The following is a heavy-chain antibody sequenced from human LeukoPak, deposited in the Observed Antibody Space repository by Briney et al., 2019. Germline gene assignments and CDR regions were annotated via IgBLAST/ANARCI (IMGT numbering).Heavy chain of an antibody. CDR3: AKRGYCSRGSCPSNPFNV. CDR2: ISGSGDST. J-gene: IGHJ3*01. D-gene: IGHD2-15*01. V-gene: IGHV3-23*01. CDR1: GVIFSSYA. Sequence: GGSLRLSCGASGVIFSSYAMSWVRPAPGKGLEWVSAISGSGDSTDYADSVKGRFTISRDNSKNTLYLQMNSLRAEDTAMYYCAKRGYCSRGSCPSNPFNVWGQGTMVTVSS.